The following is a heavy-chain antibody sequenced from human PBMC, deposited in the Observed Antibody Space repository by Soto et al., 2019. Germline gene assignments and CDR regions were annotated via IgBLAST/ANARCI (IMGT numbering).Heavy chain of an antibody. D-gene: IGHD2-15*01. V-gene: IGHV4-59*01. J-gene: IGHJ6*02. Sequence: SETLSLTCTVSGGSISSYYWSWIRQPPGKGLEWIGYIYYSGSTNYNPSLKSRVTISVDTSKNQFSLKLSSVTAADTAVYYCAADYRRYCSGGSCYSYYYYGMDVWGQGTTVTVS. CDR1: GGSISSYY. CDR2: IYYSGST. CDR3: AADYRRYCSGGSCYSYYYYGMDV.